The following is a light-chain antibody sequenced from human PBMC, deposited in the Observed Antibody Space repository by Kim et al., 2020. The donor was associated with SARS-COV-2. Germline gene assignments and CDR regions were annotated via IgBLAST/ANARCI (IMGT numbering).Light chain of an antibody. CDR2: QNT. CDR3: QAWDSSTPWV. V-gene: IGLV3-1*01. J-gene: IGLJ3*02. Sequence: SYELTQPPSVSVSPGQTASITCSGDKLGDKYASXYQQMPGQSPVLVIYQNTKRPSGIPERFSGSNSGNTATLTISGTQAMDEADYYCQAWDSSTPWVFGG. CDR1: KLGDKY.